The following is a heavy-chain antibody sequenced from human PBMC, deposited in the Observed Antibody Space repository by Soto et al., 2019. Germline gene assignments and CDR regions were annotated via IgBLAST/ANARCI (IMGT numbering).Heavy chain of an antibody. Sequence: SETLSLTCAVSGVSFSSCDYYWSWIRQPPGKGLESIGYIYYSWPTYYNPSLKSRVTTSVDTSKNQSSLKLSSVTGADTAVYYCGREPPWGGYNAFDIWGQGTMVTVSS. CDR1: GVSFSSCDYY. D-gene: IGHD6-13*01. V-gene: IGHV4-30-4*01. CDR3: GREPPWGGYNAFDI. J-gene: IGHJ3*02. CDR2: IYYSWPT.